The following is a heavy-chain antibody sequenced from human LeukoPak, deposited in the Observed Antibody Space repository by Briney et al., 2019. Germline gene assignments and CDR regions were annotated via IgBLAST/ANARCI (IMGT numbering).Heavy chain of an antibody. CDR2: LYNSGST. Sequence: PSETLSLTCSVSGGSISTSYWIWIRQSPGKGLEWIGYLYNSGSTNYNPSFKSRATISVDMPKNQFFLNLTSLTAADTAVYYCARPIYADYDWPDWYFDLWGRGTLVTVSS. CDR1: GGSISTSY. CDR3: ARPIYADYDWPDWYFDL. J-gene: IGHJ2*01. V-gene: IGHV4-59*01. D-gene: IGHD4-17*01.